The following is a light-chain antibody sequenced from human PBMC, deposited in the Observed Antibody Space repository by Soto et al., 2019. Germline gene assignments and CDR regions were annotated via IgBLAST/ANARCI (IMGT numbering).Light chain of an antibody. Sequence: AIRMTQSPSSFSASTGDRVTITCRASQGISSYLAWYQQKPGKAPKLLIYAASTLQSGVPSRFSGSGSGTDFTLTISCLQSEDFATYYCQQYYSYPITCGQGTQREIK. CDR2: AAS. CDR1: QGISSY. CDR3: QQYYSYPIT. V-gene: IGKV1-8*01. J-gene: IGKJ5*01.